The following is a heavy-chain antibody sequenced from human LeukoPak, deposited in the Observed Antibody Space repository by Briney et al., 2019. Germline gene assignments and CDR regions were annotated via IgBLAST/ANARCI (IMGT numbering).Heavy chain of an antibody. CDR2: IRRDGGNT. J-gene: IGHJ4*02. CDR1: GFTSSNYA. CDR3: ASGTNGGYVRLDY. Sequence: QPGGSLRLSCAASGFTSSNYAMTWVRQAPGKGLEWVSVIRRDGGNTYYADSVKGRFTISRANSKNTLYLQMNSLRTEDTAVYYCASGTNGGYVRLDYWGQGTLITVS. D-gene: IGHD5-12*01. V-gene: IGHV3-23*01.